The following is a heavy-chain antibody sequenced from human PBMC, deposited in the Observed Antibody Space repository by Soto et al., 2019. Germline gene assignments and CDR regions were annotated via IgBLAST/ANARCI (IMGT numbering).Heavy chain of an antibody. V-gene: IGHV4-30-4*01. J-gene: IGHJ4*02. CDR3: ARETEHDYGDYRAFDY. D-gene: IGHD4-17*01. Sequence: QVQLQESGPGLVKPSQTLSLTCTVSGGSISSGDYYWSWIRQPPGKGLEWIGYIYYSGSTYYNPSLKSRVTISVDTSKNQFSLKLSSVTAADTAVYYCARETEHDYGDYRAFDYWGQGTLVTVSS. CDR1: GGSISSGDYY. CDR2: IYYSGST.